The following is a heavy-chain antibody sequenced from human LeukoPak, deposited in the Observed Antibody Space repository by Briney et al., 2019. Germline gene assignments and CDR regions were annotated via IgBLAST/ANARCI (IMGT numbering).Heavy chain of an antibody. CDR1: GYSFTNFD. CDR3: ARGVRKLNFDY. J-gene: IGHJ4*02. D-gene: IGHD1-7*01. Sequence: ASVKVSCKASGYSFTNFDINWVRQAPGQGLEWMGWMNPVSGKAGSAQKFQGRVTITRNTSISTAYMELSSLRSEDTAVYYCARGVRKLNFDYWGQGTLVTVSS. CDR2: MNPVSGKA. V-gene: IGHV1-8*01.